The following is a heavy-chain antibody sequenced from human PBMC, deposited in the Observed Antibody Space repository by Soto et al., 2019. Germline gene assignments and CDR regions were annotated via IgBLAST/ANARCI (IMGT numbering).Heavy chain of an antibody. Sequence: GGSLRLSCAGSGFTFSTYSMGWARQAPGKGLEWVSSISSSSSATYINYADSVKGRFTISRDNAQNSLYLQMNSLRPEDTAVYYCARQGTSTKYYTMDVWGQGTTVTVSS. CDR2: ISSSSSATYI. CDR3: ARQGTSTKYYTMDV. D-gene: IGHD2-2*01. CDR1: GFTFSTYS. V-gene: IGHV3-21*01. J-gene: IGHJ6*02.